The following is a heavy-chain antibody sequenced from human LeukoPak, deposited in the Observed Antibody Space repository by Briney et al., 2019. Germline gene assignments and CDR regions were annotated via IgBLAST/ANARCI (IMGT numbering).Heavy chain of an antibody. CDR2: IKQDGSEK. Sequence: GGSLRLSCAASGFTFSSYWMSWVRQAPGKGLEWVANIKQDGSEKYYVDSVKGRFTISRDNAKNSLYLQMTSLRAEDTAVYYCARGFGSGYYYSIYWGQGTLVTVSS. CDR3: ARGFGSGYYYSIY. CDR1: GFTFSSYW. D-gene: IGHD3-22*01. V-gene: IGHV3-7*02. J-gene: IGHJ4*02.